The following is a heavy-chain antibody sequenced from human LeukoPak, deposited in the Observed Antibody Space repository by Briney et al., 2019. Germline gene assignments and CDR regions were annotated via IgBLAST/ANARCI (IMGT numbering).Heavy chain of an antibody. V-gene: IGHV4-59*01. CDR2: IYYSGST. D-gene: IGHD3-3*01. CDR1: GGSISSYY. CDR3: ARGFKGRARRFLGNWFDP. J-gene: IGHJ5*02. Sequence: PSETLSLTCTVSGGSISSYYWSWIRQPPGKGLEWIGYIYYSGSTNYNPSLKSRVTISVDTSKNQFSPKLSSVTAADTAVYYCARGFKGRARRFLGNWFDPWGQGTLVTVSS.